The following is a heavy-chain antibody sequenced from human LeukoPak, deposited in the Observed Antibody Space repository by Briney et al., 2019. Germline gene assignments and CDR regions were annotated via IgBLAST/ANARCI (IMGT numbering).Heavy chain of an antibody. J-gene: IGHJ3*02. CDR3: AKDFLYSSSWYMSRGDAFDI. Sequence: PGGSLRLSCAASGFTFSSYSMNWVRQAPGKGLEWVSSISSSSSYIYYADSVKGRFTISRDNAKNSLYLQMNSLRAEDTALYYCAKDFLYSSSWYMSRGDAFDIWGQGTMVTVSS. CDR1: GFTFSSYS. D-gene: IGHD6-13*01. V-gene: IGHV3-21*04. CDR2: ISSSSSYI.